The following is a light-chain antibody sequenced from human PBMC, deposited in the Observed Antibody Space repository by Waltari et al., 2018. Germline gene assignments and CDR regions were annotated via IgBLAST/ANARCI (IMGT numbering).Light chain of an antibody. CDR1: RSNIGSNP. CDR3: AVWDNSLNGVV. J-gene: IGLJ2*01. V-gene: IGLV1-44*01. CDR2: GDN. Sequence: SVLTQPPSASGTPGQRVTISCSGSRSNIGSNPVNWYQQLPGTAPSLLIYGDNRRPSGVPDRFSGSKSGTSASLAISGLQSEDEVDFYCAVWDNSLNGVVFGGGTKLTVL.